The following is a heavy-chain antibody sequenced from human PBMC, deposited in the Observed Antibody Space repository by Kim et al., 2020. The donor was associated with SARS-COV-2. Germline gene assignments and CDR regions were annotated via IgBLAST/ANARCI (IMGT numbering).Heavy chain of an antibody. D-gene: IGHD3-10*01. J-gene: IGHJ6*02. CDR1: GFTFTSSA. Sequence: SVKVSCKASGFTFTSSAVQWVRQARGQRLEWIGWIVVGSGNTNYAQKFQDRVTMTRDMSTSTAYMELSSLRSEDTAVYYCAAADGGLLEPDYYYYGMDVWGQGTTVTVSS. CDR3: AAADGGLLEPDYYYYGMDV. CDR2: IVVGSGNT. V-gene: IGHV1-58*01.